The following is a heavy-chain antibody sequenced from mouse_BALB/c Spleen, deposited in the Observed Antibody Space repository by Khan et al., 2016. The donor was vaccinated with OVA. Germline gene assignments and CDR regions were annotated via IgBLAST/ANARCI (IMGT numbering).Heavy chain of an antibody. Sequence: EVQLQESGPGLVNPSQSLSLTCTVTGYSITSDYAWNWIRQFPGNKLEWMGYINYSGSTNYNPALNSLISITRDTSKNQFFLQLNSVTTEDTATYYCARDGSRYNYAMDYWGQGTSVTVSS. V-gene: IGHV3-2*02. J-gene: IGHJ4*01. CDR2: INYSGST. CDR1: GYSITSDYA. D-gene: IGHD2-3*01. CDR3: ARDGSRYNYAMDY.